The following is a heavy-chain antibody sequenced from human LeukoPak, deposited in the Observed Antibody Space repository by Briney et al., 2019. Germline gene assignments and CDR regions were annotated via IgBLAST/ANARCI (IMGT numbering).Heavy chain of an antibody. CDR2: IWYDGSNK. D-gene: IGHD6-19*01. J-gene: IGHJ4*02. CDR1: GFTFSSYG. CDR3: AKPYIAVAGTLGYYFDY. Sequence: GGSLRLSCAASGFTFSSYGMHWVRQAPGKGLEWVAVIWYDGSNKYYADSVKGRFTISRDNSKNTLYLQMNSLRAEDTAVYYCAKPYIAVAGTLGYYFDYWGQGTLATVSS. V-gene: IGHV3-33*06.